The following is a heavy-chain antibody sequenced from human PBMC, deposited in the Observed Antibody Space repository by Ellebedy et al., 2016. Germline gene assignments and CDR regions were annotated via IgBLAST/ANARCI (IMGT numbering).Heavy chain of an antibody. CDR1: GYSFTSYW. V-gene: IGHV5-51*01. CDR3: ARQHYDFWSALPGANWFDP. D-gene: IGHD3-3*01. J-gene: IGHJ5*02. Sequence: GESLKISXKGSGYSFTSYWIGWVRQMPGKGLEWMGIIYPGDSDTRYSPSFQGQVTISADKSISTAYLQWSSLKASDTAMYYCARQHYDFWSALPGANWFDPWGQGTLVTVSS. CDR2: IYPGDSDT.